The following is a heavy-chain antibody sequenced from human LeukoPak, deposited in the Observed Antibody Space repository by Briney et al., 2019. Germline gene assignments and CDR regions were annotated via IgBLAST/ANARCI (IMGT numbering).Heavy chain of an antibody. CDR3: ARMPSGVVGATH. CDR1: GGSFSGYY. CDR2: INHSGST. Sequence: PSETLSLTCAVYGGSFSGYYWSWIRQPPGKGLEWIGEINHSGSTNYNPSLKSRVTISVDTSKNQFSLKLSSVTAADTAVYYCARMPSGVVGATHWGQGTLVTVSS. J-gene: IGHJ4*02. V-gene: IGHV4-34*01. D-gene: IGHD1-26*01.